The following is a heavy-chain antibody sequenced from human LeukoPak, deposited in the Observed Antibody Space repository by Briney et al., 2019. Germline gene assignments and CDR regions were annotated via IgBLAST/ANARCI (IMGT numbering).Heavy chain of an antibody. CDR3: AKSVIAVAGRGVFDY. CDR2: ISGSGGST. V-gene: IGHV3-23*01. Sequence: GGSLRLSCAASGFTSSSYAMSWVRQAPGKGLEWVSAISGSGGSTYYADSVKGRFTISRDNSKNTLYLQMNSLRAEDTAVYYCAKSVIAVAGRGVFDYWGQGTLVTVSS. CDR1: GFTSSSYA. J-gene: IGHJ4*02. D-gene: IGHD6-19*01.